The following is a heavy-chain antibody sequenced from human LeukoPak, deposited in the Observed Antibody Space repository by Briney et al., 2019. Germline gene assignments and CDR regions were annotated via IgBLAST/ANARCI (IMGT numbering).Heavy chain of an antibody. J-gene: IGHJ1*01. D-gene: IGHD3-10*01. CDR2: ISSSTI. CDR1: GFTFSTYS. Sequence: GGSLRLSCAASGFTFSTYSMNWVRQAPGKGLEWVSYISSSTIYYADSVKGRFTISRDNAKNLLYLQMNSLRSEDTAVYYCARSPSDYYGSGSYHWGQGTLVTVSS. CDR3: ARSPSDYYGSGSYH. V-gene: IGHV3-48*01.